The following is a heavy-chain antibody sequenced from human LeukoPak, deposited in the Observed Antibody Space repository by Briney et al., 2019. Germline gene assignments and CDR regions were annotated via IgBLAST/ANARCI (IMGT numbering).Heavy chain of an antibody. J-gene: IGHJ4*02. Sequence: SSETLSLTCAVYGGSFSGYYWSWIRQPPGKGLEWIGEINHSGSTNYNPSLKSRVTISVDTSKNQLSLKLSSVTAADTAVYYCARGRYSSSWYRYWGQGTLVTVSS. D-gene: IGHD6-13*01. CDR3: ARGRYSSSWYRY. CDR2: INHSGST. CDR1: GGSFSGYY. V-gene: IGHV4-34*01.